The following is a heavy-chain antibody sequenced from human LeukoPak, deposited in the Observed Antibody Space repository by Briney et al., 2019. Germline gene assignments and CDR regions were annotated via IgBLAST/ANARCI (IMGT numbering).Heavy chain of an antibody. CDR2: INHSGST. J-gene: IGHJ4*02. D-gene: IGHD6-13*01. V-gene: IGHV4-34*01. CDR1: GGSFSGYY. Sequence: PSETLSLTCAVYGGSFSGYYWSWIRQPPGKGLEWIGEINHSGSTNYNPSLKSRVTITVGTSKNQFSLKLSSVTAADTAVYYCARRPSHSSSWYTDYWGQGTLVTVSS. CDR3: ARRPSHSSSWYTDY.